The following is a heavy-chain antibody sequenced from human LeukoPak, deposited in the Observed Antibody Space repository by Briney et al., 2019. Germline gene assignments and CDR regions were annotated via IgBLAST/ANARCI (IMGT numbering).Heavy chain of an antibody. V-gene: IGHV1-69*06. CDR3: ARDGTPIYTSGWVYMDV. Sequence: ASVKVSCKASGGTFSSYAISWVRQAPGQGLEWMGGIIPIFGTANYAQKFQGRVTITADKSTSTAYMELSSLRSEDTAVYYCARDGTPIYTSGWVYMDVWGKGTTVTISS. CDR1: GGTFSSYA. J-gene: IGHJ6*04. CDR2: IIPIFGTA. D-gene: IGHD6-25*01.